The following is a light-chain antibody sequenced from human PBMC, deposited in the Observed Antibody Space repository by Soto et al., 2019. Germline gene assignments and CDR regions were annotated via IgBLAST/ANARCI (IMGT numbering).Light chain of an antibody. J-gene: IGLJ3*02. CDR1: RSDVGDYNS. CDR3: CSYAGSNIWV. V-gene: IGLV2-8*01. Sequence: QSVLTQPPSASGSPGRSVTISCSGTRSDVGDYNSVSWYQQHPGKAPKLMIYEVSKRPPGVPDRFSGSKSGNAASLTVSGLRAEDEADYYCCSYAGSNIWVFGGGTKVTVL. CDR2: EVS.